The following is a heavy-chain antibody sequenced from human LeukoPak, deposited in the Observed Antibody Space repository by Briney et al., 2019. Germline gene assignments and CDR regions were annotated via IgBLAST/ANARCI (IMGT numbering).Heavy chain of an antibody. V-gene: IGHV3-30*18. Sequence: GGSLRLSCAASGFTFSSYGMHWVRQAPGKGLEWVAVISYDGSNKYYADSVKGRFTISRDNSKNTLYVQMNSLRAEDTAVYYCAKDRGSGSYAIDYWGQGTLVTVSS. CDR3: AKDRGSGSYAIDY. CDR2: ISYDGSNK. J-gene: IGHJ4*02. D-gene: IGHD1-26*01. CDR1: GFTFSSYG.